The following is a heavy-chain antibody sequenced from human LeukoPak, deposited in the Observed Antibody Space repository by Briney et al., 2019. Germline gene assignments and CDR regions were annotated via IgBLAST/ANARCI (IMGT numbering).Heavy chain of an antibody. Sequence: ASVKVSCKASGYIFTNHYMHWVRQAPGQGLEWMGWINPNSGGTNYAQKFQGRVTMTRDTSISTAYTELSRLRSDDTAVYYCARDGVLGHWYFDLWGRGTLVTVSS. V-gene: IGHV1-2*02. J-gene: IGHJ2*01. D-gene: IGHD2-8*02. CDR1: GYIFTNHY. CDR3: ARDGVLGHWYFDL. CDR2: INPNSGGT.